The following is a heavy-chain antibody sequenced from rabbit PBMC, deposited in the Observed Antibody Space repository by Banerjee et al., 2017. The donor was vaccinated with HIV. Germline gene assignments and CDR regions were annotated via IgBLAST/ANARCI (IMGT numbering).Heavy chain of an antibody. D-gene: IGHD2-1*01. CDR3: DRNYGGYVSITQLDL. V-gene: IGHV1S40*01. Sequence: QSVEESGGDLVKPEGSLTLTCTASGFSFSNNCVMCWGRQAAGQVLEWIGFITTSSSNTVYASCSTSPFTISITTSTTVTLQMPSLTAADTAAYFSDRNYGGYVSITQLDLWGPGTLVTVS. CDR2: ITTSSSNT. J-gene: IGHJ6*01. CDR1: GFSFSNNCV.